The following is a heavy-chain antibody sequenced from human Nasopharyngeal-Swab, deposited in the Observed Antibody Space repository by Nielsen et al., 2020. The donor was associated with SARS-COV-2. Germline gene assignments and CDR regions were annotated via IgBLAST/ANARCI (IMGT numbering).Heavy chain of an antibody. Sequence: GGSLRLSCAASGFTFSSYWMSWVRQAPGKGLEWVAFIRYDGSNKYYADSVKGRFTISRDNSKNTLYLQMNSLRAEDTAVYYCAKDGAYDTMIVVVIKGPAFDIWGQGTMVTVSS. CDR1: GFTFSSYW. V-gene: IGHV3-30*02. J-gene: IGHJ3*02. CDR2: IRYDGSNK. D-gene: IGHD3-22*01. CDR3: AKDGAYDTMIVVVIKGPAFDI.